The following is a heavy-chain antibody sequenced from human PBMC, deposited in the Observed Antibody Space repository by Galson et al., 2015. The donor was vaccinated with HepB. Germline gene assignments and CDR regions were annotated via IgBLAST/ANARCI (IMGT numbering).Heavy chain of an antibody. V-gene: IGHV5-51*03. CDR1: GYSFTSYW. D-gene: IGHD2-2*01. CDR3: ASQLYCSSTSCYGTPMDV. CDR2: IYPGDSDT. J-gene: IGHJ6*03. Sequence: QSGAEVKKPGESLKISCKGSGYSFTSYWIGWVRQMPGKGLEWMGIIYPGDSDTRYSPSFQGQVTISADKSISTAYLEWSSLKASDTAMYYGASQLYCSSTSCYGTPMDVWGKGTTVTVSS.